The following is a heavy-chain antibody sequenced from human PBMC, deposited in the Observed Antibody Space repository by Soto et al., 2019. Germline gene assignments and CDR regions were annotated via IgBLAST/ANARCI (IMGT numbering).Heavy chain of an antibody. D-gene: IGHD2-2*02. CDR3: EDGIRDTVPVSAFMLNRSSDL. J-gene: IGHJ2*01. Sequence: GKGLEWVAVISYDGSNKYYADSVKGRFTISRDNSKNTLYLQMNSLRAEDTFFFQAEDGIRDTVPVSAFMLNRSSDL. CDR2: ISYDGSNK. V-gene: IGHV3-30*03.